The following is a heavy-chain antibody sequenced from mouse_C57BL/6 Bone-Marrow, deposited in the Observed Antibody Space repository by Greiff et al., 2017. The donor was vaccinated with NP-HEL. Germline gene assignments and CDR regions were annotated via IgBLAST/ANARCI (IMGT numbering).Heavy chain of an antibody. CDR1: GFTFSDYY. V-gene: IGHV5-16*01. Sequence: EVKLVESEGGLVQPGSSMKLSCTASGFTFSDYYMPWVRQVPEKGLEWVANINYDGSSTYYLDSLNSHFIISRDNAKNILYLQMSSLKSEDTATYYCARDRAYYFDNWGQGTTITVSS. CDR3: ARDRAYYFDN. J-gene: IGHJ2*01. CDR2: INYDGSST. D-gene: IGHD3-3*01.